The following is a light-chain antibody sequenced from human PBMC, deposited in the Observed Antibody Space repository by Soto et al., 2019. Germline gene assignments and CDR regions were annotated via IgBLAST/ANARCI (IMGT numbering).Light chain of an antibody. CDR2: RAS. J-gene: IGKJ1*01. Sequence: EIVMTQSPATLSVSPGERATLSFRAGQSVSNRLAWYQQRPGQAPRLLIYRASARATGIPARFSGSGSGTEFTLTISSLQSEDFAIYYCHQSSDWPRTFGQGTKVEI. V-gene: IGKV3-15*01. CDR1: QSVSNR. CDR3: HQSSDWPRT.